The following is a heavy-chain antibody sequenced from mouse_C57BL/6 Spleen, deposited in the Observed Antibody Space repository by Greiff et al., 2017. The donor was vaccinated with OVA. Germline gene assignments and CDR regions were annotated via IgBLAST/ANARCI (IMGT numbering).Heavy chain of an antibody. V-gene: IGHV1-76*01. Sequence: VKLVESGAELVRPGASVKLSCKASGYTFTDYYINWVKQRPGQGLEWIARIYPGSGNTYYNEKFKGKATLTAEKSSSTAYMQLSSLTSEDSAVYFCARGYGSSYAMDYWGQGTSVTVSS. CDR1: GYTFTDYY. J-gene: IGHJ4*01. D-gene: IGHD1-1*01. CDR3: ARGYGSSYAMDY. CDR2: IYPGSGNT.